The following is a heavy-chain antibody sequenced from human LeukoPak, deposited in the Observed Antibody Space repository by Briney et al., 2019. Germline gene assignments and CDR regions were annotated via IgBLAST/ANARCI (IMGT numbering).Heavy chain of an antibody. V-gene: IGHV4-4*07. J-gene: IGHJ3*02. CDR3: ARERVEYYYGSGSYPFAFDI. Sequence: SETLSLTCTVSGGSISSYYWSWIRQPAGKGLEWIGRIYTSGSTNYNPSLKSRVTMSVDTSKNQFSLKLSSVTAADRAVYYCARERVEYYYGSGSYPFAFDIWGQGTMVTVSS. D-gene: IGHD3-10*01. CDR1: GGSISSYY. CDR2: IYTSGST.